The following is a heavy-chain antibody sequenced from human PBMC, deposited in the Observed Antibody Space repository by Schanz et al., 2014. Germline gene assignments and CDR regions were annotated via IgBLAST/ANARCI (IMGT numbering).Heavy chain of an antibody. V-gene: IGHV3-7*04. CDR2: IKHDGSEK. Sequence: EVQLVESGGGLVQPGGSLRLSCAASGFAFDTYWMSWVRQAPGKGLEWVANIKHDGSEKYYVDSVKGRFTISRDNAKNSMYLEMNSLRAEDTALYFCATDYSGGGCHIWGQGTMVTVSS. CDR3: ATDYSGGGCHI. J-gene: IGHJ3*02. D-gene: IGHD6-19*01. CDR1: GFAFDTYW.